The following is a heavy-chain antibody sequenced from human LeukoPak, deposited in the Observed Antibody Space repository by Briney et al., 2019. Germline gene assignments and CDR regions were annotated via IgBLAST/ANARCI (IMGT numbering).Heavy chain of an antibody. V-gene: IGHV1-2*02. CDR1: GYTFTGYY. Sequence: ASVKVSCKASGYTFTGYYMHWVRQAPGQGLEWMGWINPNSGGTNYAQKFQGRVTMTRDTSISTAYMELSRLRSDDTAVYYCAREQLLWFGEFRNYYYMDAWGKGTTVTVSS. CDR3: AREQLLWFGEFRNYYYMDA. D-gene: IGHD3-10*01. CDR2: INPNSGGT. J-gene: IGHJ6*03.